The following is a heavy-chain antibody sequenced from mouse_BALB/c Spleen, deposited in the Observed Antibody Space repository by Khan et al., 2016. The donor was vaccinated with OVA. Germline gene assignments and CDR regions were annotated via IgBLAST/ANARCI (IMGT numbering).Heavy chain of an antibody. Sequence: VQLKESGAELVRPGALVNLSCKASGFNIKDYYMHWVKQRPEQGLVWIGRIDPENGNTIYDPKFQGKASITSETSSNTAYLQLSSLTSEDTAVYYCARDGYSPWFAYWGQGTLVTVSA. CDR2: IDPENGNT. V-gene: IGHV14-1*02. CDR1: GFNIKDYY. D-gene: IGHD2-3*01. J-gene: IGHJ3*01. CDR3: ARDGYSPWFAY.